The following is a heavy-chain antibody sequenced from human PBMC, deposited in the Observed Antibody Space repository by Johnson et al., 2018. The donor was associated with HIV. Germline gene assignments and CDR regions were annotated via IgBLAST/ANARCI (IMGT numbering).Heavy chain of an antibody. V-gene: IGHV3-66*01. D-gene: IGHD5-24*01. CDR1: GFTVSSNY. CDR3: ARAIGDGYPGMKAFDI. Sequence: VQLVESGGGVVQPGGSLRLSCGASGFTVSSNYMSWVRQAPGKGLEWVSVIYSGGSTYYADSVKGRFTISRDNSKNTLYLQMNSLRAGDTAVYYCARAIGDGYPGMKAFDIWGQGTMVTVSS. J-gene: IGHJ3*02. CDR2: IYSGGST.